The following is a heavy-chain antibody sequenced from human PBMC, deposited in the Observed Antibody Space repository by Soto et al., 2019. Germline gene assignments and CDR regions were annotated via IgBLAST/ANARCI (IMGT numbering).Heavy chain of an antibody. V-gene: IGHV4-34*01. Sequence: PSETLSLTCAVYGGSFSGYYWSWFRQPPGKGLEWIGEINHSGSTNYNPSLKSRVTISVDTSKNQFSLKLSSVTAADTAVYYCARTAAGTPFYYYYGMDVWGQGTTVTVSS. D-gene: IGHD3-10*01. CDR2: INHSGST. CDR3: ARTAAGTPFYYYYGMDV. J-gene: IGHJ6*02. CDR1: GGSFSGYY.